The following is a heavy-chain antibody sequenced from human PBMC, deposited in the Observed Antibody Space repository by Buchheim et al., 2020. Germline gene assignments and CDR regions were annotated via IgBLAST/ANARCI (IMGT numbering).Heavy chain of an antibody. D-gene: IGHD6-6*01. J-gene: IGHJ5*02. V-gene: IGHV3-21*01. CDR2: ISSSSRYI. Sequence: EVQLVESGGGLVKPGGSLRLSCAVSGFTFSTYSMNWVRQAPGKGLEWVSSISSSSRYIYYADSVKGRFTISRDNAKNSLYLQMTRLRADDTAVYYCARDVHSSTSPFDPWGKGTL. CDR1: GFTFSTYS. CDR3: ARDVHSSTSPFDP.